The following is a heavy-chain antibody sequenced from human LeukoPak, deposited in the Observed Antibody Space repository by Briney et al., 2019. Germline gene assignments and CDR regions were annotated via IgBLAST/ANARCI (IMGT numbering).Heavy chain of an antibody. CDR3: VRMGRYGDYDY. V-gene: IGHV3-7*01. D-gene: IGHD4-17*01. CDR1: GFTFSSYW. J-gene: IGHJ4*02. Sequence: GGSLRPSCAASGFTFSSYWMSWVRQAPGKGLEWVANIKQDGNEKYYVDSVKGRFTISRDNAKNSLYLQMNSLRAEDTAVYYCVRMGRYGDYDYWGQGTLVTVSS. CDR2: IKQDGNEK.